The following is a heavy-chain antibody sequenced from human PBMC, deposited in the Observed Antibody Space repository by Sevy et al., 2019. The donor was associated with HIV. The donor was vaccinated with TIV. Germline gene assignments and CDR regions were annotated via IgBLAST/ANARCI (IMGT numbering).Heavy chain of an antibody. CDR2: INQDGGDK. CDR1: GFTFSGYW. CDR3: VRDITLGELGNWFDP. D-gene: IGHD3-16*01. V-gene: IGHV3-7*01. Sequence: GGSLRLSCAASGFTFSGYWMSWVRQAPGKGLEWVANINQDGGDKYYVDSVKGRFTISRDNAKNSLYLQMNSLRAEDTALYYCVRDITLGELGNWFDPWGQRTLVTVSS. J-gene: IGHJ5*02.